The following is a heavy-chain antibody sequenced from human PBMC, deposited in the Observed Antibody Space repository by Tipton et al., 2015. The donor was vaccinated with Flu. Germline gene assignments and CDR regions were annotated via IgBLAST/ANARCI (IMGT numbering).Heavy chain of an antibody. V-gene: IGHV3-23*01. Sequence: GSLRLSCAASGFTFSSYAMSWVRQAPGKGLEWVSAISGSGGSTYYADSVKGRFTISRDNSKNTLYLQMNSLRAEDTAVYYCARVFRNQLLSYYYYYMDVWGKGTTVTVSS. CDR2: ISGSGGST. CDR1: GFTFSSYA. D-gene: IGHD2-2*01. CDR3: ARVFRNQLLSYYYYYMDV. J-gene: IGHJ6*03.